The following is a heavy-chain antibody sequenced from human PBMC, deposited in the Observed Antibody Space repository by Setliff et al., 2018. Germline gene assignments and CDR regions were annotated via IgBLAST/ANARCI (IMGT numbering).Heavy chain of an antibody. CDR3: ARDNGRLPTEKSPYYFYYMDV. CDR2: ISWNSYHI. V-gene: IGHV3-9*01. D-gene: IGHD4-4*01. Sequence: GGSLRLSCAASGFIFDEYAMHWVRQAPGKGLEWVSGISWNSYHIDYAGSVKGRFTISRNNDKNSMYLQMNSLGAEDTAVYYCARDNGRLPTEKSPYYFYYMDVWGEGTTVTVSS. J-gene: IGHJ6*03. CDR1: GFIFDEYA.